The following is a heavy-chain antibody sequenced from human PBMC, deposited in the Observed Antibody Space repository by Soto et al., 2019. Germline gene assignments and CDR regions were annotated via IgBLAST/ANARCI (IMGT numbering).Heavy chain of an antibody. CDR3: ARQQLVHWFDP. D-gene: IGHD6-13*01. V-gene: IGHV3-74*01. CDR1: GFTFSSYW. Sequence: GGSLRLSCAASGFTFSSYWMHWVRQAPGKGLVWVSRINSDGSSTSYADSVKGRFTISRDNAKNTLYLQMNSLRAEDTAVYYCARQQLVHWFDPWGQGTLVTVSS. CDR2: INSDGSST. J-gene: IGHJ5*02.